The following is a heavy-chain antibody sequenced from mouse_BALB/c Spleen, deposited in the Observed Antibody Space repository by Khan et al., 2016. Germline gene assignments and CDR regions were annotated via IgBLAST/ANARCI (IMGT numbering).Heavy chain of an antibody. CDR2: ISHSGST. D-gene: IGHD1-2*01. CDR1: GDSITSGY. J-gene: IGHJ1*01. Sequence: EVQLQESGPSLVKLSQTLSLTCSVTGDSITSGYWNWIRKFPGNKLEYMGYISHSGSTYYNPSLKSRLSITRDTSKNQYYLQLNSVTTEDTATYYCARWDYYGYVGYFDFWGAGTTVTVSS. CDR3: ARWDYYGYVGYFDF. V-gene: IGHV3-8*02.